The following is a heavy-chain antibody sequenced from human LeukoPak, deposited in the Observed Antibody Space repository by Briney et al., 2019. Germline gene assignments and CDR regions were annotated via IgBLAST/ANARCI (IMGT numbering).Heavy chain of an antibody. CDR3: ARVFGYYDSSGYFDY. CDR1: GFTFSDYY. J-gene: IGHJ4*02. V-gene: IGHV3-11*01. CDR2: ISSSGSTI. Sequence: PGGSLRLSCAASGFTFSDYYMSWIRQAPGKGLKWVSYISSSGSTIYYADSVKGRFTISRDNAKNSLYLQMNSLRAEDTAVYYCARVFGYYDSSGYFDYWGQGTLVTVSS. D-gene: IGHD3-22*01.